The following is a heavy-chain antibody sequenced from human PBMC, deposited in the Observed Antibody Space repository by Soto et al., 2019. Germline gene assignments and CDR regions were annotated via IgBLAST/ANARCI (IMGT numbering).Heavy chain of an antibody. J-gene: IGHJ4*02. Sequence: QVQLVQSGAEVKKPGSSVKVSCKASGGTFSSYAISWVRQAPGQGLEWMGGIIPIFGTANYAQKFQGRVTITADKSTSTAYMELSSLRSEDTAVYYCAREMITFGGVNVKGSGTFDYWGQGTLVTVSS. D-gene: IGHD3-16*02. CDR1: GGTFSSYA. CDR3: AREMITFGGVNVKGSGTFDY. CDR2: IIPIFGTA. V-gene: IGHV1-69*06.